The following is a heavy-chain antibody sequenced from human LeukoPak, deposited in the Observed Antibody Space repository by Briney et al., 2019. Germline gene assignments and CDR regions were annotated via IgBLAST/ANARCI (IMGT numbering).Heavy chain of an antibody. Sequence: SETLSLTCTVSGGSISSYYWSWIRQPPGKGLEWIGYIYTSGSTNYNPSLKSRVTISVDTSKNQFSLKLSSVTAADTAVYYCAIIPPGYSYGESDYWGQGTLVTVSS. CDR2: IYTSGST. V-gene: IGHV4-4*09. CDR3: AIIPPGYSYGESDY. J-gene: IGHJ4*02. CDR1: GGSISSYY. D-gene: IGHD5-18*01.